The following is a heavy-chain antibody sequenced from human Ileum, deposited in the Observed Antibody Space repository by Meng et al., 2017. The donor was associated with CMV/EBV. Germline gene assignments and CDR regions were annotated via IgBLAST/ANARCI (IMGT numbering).Heavy chain of an antibody. D-gene: IGHD4/OR15-4a*01. CDR1: GDSVSSNIAA. CDR3: AREMGAHDY. Sequence: QVQLQQSGPGLVKPSQTLSPTCAISGDSVSSNIAAWSWIRQSPSRGLEWLGSTYYRSKWYDDYAVSVKSRVTITPDTSKNQFSLHLNSVSPEDTAIYFCAREMGAHDYWGQGTLVTVSS. V-gene: IGHV6-1*01. CDR2: TYYRSKWYD. J-gene: IGHJ4*02.